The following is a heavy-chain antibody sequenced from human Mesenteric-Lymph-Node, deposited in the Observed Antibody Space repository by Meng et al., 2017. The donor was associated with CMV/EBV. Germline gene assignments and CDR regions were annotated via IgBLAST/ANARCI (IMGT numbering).Heavy chain of an antibody. CDR3: ARVHWYYDSSEFDI. CDR2: ISAYNGNT. CDR1: GYIFTRYG. J-gene: IGHJ3*02. V-gene: IGHV1-18*01. D-gene: IGHD3-22*01. Sequence: SGYIFTRYGIGWVRQAPGQGLEWMGWISAYNGNTNYAQKFQGRVTMTTDTSTSTAYMELRSLRSDDTAVYYCARVHWYYDSSEFDIWGQGTMVTVSS.